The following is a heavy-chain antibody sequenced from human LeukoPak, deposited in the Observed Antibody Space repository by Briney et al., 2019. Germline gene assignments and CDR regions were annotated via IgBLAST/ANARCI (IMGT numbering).Heavy chain of an antibody. J-gene: IGHJ4*02. Sequence: WETLSLTCTVSGGSISSSSYYWGWIRQPPGKGLEWIGSIYYSGSTYYNPSLKSRVTISVDTSKNQFSLKLSSVTAADTAVYYCASELFGVATILDYWGQGTLVTVSS. D-gene: IGHD5-12*01. V-gene: IGHV4-39*01. CDR1: GGSISSSSYY. CDR2: IYYSGST. CDR3: ASELFGVATILDY.